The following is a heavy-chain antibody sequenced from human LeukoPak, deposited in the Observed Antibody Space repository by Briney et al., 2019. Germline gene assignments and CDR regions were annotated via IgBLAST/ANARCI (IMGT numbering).Heavy chain of an antibody. Sequence: GSLGLSCAAPGFIFDNYAIHWVRQAPGKGLEWVSLISGDGGSTFYADSVRGRFTISRDNTRKSLSLQMSSLRSEDTALYYCARESETSGWYDYWGQGTLVTVSS. CDR1: GFIFDNYA. CDR2: ISGDGGST. D-gene: IGHD6-19*01. CDR3: ARESETSGWYDY. V-gene: IGHV3-43*02. J-gene: IGHJ4*02.